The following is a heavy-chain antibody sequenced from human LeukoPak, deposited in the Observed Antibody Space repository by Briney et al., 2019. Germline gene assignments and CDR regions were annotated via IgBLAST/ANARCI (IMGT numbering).Heavy chain of an antibody. V-gene: IGHV3-74*01. D-gene: IGHD2-2*01. CDR3: GPLEYGD. Sequence: GGSLRLSCVAAGFTCSSYRMHWVRQVPGKGLVWVSGVDVDGGRTFYADSVKGPFTISRDNGKTTLDLHMHSLRVEDTDVCSSGPLEYGDWGQGTLVSVSS. CDR1: GFTCSSYR. J-gene: IGHJ4*02. CDR2: VDVDGGRT.